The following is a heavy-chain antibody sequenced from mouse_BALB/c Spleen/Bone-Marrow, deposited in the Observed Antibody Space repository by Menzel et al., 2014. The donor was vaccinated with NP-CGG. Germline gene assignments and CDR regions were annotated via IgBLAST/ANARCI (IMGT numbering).Heavy chain of an antibody. D-gene: IGHD4-1*01. CDR1: GYTFTTYT. V-gene: IGHV1-4*02. J-gene: IGHJ3*01. CDR2: IVPSSGYT. CDR3: AREARTGAWFAY. Sequence: VQLQESGAELARPGASVKMFCKASGYTFTTYTIQWVKRRPGQGLEWIGYIVPSSGYTDYNQKFKDKTSLTADKSSNTAYIQLSSLTSADSAVYYCAREARTGAWFAYWGQGTLVTVSA.